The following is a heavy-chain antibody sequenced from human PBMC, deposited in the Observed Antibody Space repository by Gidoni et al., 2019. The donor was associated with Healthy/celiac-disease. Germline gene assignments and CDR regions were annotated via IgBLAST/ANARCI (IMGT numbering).Heavy chain of an antibody. CDR1: GGSFSGYY. J-gene: IGHJ4*02. CDR2: INHSGST. Sequence: QVQLQHWGAGLLKPSETLSLTCAVYGGSFSGYYWSWIRQLPGKGLEWIGEINHSGSTNYNPSLKSRGTISVDTSKNQFSLKLSSVTAADTAVYYCARGLRFLEWPNFDYWGQGTLVTVSS. D-gene: IGHD3-3*01. CDR3: ARGLRFLEWPNFDY. V-gene: IGHV4-34*01.